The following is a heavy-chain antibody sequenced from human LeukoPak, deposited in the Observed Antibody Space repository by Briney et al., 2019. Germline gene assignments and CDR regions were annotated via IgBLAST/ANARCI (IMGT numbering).Heavy chain of an antibody. J-gene: IGHJ4*02. CDR1: GFTLSAYA. D-gene: IGHD5-18*01. Sequence: PGGSLRLSCAASGFTLSAYAMAWVRQAPGKGLECVSHITTGGSSIFYADSVKGRFTISRDNSKNTLYLQMNSLRVEDTAVYYCARGYSYGQRSPRPFDYWGQGTLVTVSS. CDR2: ITTGGSSI. V-gene: IGHV3-48*01. CDR3: ARGYSYGQRSPRPFDY.